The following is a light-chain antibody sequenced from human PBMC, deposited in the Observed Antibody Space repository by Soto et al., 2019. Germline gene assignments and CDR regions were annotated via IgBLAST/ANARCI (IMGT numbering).Light chain of an antibody. J-gene: IGLJ3*02. CDR3: SSFTTSSTWV. Sequence: SALTQPASVSGSPGQSITISCTGSNSDVGRYDYVSWFQQHPGRAPKLLIYEVINRPSGVSIRFSGSKSGNTASLTISGLQAEDEADFYCSSFTTSSTWVFGGGTKLTVL. CDR2: EVI. CDR1: NSDVGRYDY. V-gene: IGLV2-14*01.